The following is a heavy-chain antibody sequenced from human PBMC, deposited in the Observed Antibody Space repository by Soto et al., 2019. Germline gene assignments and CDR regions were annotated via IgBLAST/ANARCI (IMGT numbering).Heavy chain of an antibody. CDR3: ATDSAGRGPFDP. CDR1: GGSFGTNY. CDR2: TYYTGST. Sequence: PSETRSRTCTISGGSFGTNYWSWIRQAPGKGLEWIGYTYYTGSTKYNPSLKSRATISVDTSNNQFSLTLNSAAAADTAVYYCATDSAGRGPFDPWGQGILVTVSS. V-gene: IGHV4-59*13. D-gene: IGHD3-10*01. J-gene: IGHJ5*02.